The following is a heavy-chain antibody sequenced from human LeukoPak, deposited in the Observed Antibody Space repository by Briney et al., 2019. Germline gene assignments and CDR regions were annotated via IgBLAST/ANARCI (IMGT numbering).Heavy chain of an antibody. CDR2: IYTSGST. V-gene: IGHV4-4*09. J-gene: IGHJ4*02. Sequence: SETLFLTCTVSGGSITSYYWSWIRQPPGKGLEWIGYIYTSGSTNYNPSLKSRVTISVDTSNNQFSLKLSSVTAADTAVYYCARSRGNSWTGLDYWGQGTLVTVSS. D-gene: IGHD6-13*01. CDR1: GGSITSYY. CDR3: ARSRGNSWTGLDY.